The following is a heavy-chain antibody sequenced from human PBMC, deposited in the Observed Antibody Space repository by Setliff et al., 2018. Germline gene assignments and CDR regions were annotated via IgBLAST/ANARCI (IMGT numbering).Heavy chain of an antibody. Sequence: SCTVSGGSISSYYWSWIRQPAGKGLEWIGHIYIGGSANYNPSLKSRVTMSIDTSKNQFSLKVSSVTAADTAVYYCARSFSRREKFLLDYWGQGALVTVSS. CDR2: IYIGGSA. CDR1: GGSISSYY. CDR3: ARSFSRREKFLLDY. V-gene: IGHV4-4*07. J-gene: IGHJ4*02.